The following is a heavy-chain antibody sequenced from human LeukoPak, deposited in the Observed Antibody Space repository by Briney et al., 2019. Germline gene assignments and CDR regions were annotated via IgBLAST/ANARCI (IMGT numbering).Heavy chain of an antibody. J-gene: IGHJ4*02. V-gene: IGHV3-48*01. CDR3: ARDRSSYYLDY. CDR2: ISSVGSPI. D-gene: IGHD6-13*01. Sequence: GGSLRLSCVASGFSITSYSMNWVRQAPRKGLEWLSYISSVGSPIYYADSVKGRFTISRDIAKNSLFLQMNSLRPEDTAVYYCARDRSSYYLDYWGQGTLVTVSS. CDR1: GFSITSYS.